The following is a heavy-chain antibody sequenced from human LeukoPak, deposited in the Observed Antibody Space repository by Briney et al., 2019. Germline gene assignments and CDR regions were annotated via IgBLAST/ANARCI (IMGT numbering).Heavy chain of an antibody. CDR2: ISGSGGST. J-gene: IGHJ4*02. CDR3: AKDELRYFDCPDY. CDR1: GFTFSSYA. V-gene: IGHV3-23*01. Sequence: GGPLRLSCAASGFTFSSYAMSWVRQAPGKGLEWVSAISGSGGSTYYADSVKGRFTISRDNSKNTLYLQMNSLRAEDTAVYYCAKDELRYFDCPDYWGQGTLVTVSS. D-gene: IGHD3-9*01.